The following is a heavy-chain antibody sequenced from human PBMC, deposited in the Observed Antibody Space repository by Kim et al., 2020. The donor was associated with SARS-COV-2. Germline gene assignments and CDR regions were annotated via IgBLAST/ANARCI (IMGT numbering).Heavy chain of an antibody. Sequence: GGSLRLSCAASGFTVSNNYMSWVRQAPGKGLEWVSVIYSGGTTYYADSVKGRFTISRHNSKNTLFLQMNSLRAEDTAVYYCAREVPDNGSGTYYYFDYWGQGTLVTVSS. CDR3: AREVPDNGSGTYYYFDY. D-gene: IGHD3-10*01. CDR1: GFTVSNNY. CDR2: IYSGGTT. V-gene: IGHV3-53*04. J-gene: IGHJ4*02.